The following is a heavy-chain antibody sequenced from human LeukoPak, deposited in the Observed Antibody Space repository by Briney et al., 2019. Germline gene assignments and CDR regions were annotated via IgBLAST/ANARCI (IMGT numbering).Heavy chain of an antibody. CDR3: ARRPTGDPKFDY. CDR1: GGSISSDY. J-gene: IGHJ4*02. V-gene: IGHV4-59*08. D-gene: IGHD7-27*01. Sequence: SETLSLNCTVSGGSISSDYWSWILDPPGKGLEGMGYIYYSGCTHYNPSLKSRVTIPVATSKNRFALRLSTVTAADTAVYYCARRPTGDPKFDYWGQGTLVTVSS. CDR2: IYYSGCT.